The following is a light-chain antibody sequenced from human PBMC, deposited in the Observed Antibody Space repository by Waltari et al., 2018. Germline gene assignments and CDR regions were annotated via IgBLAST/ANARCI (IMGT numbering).Light chain of an antibody. CDR1: SSDVGDYNF. V-gene: IGLV2-14*03. Sequence: QSALTQPASVSGSPGQSITISCTGTSSDVGDYNFVSWYQQHPGKAPKLMIYDVSNRPSGVSNRFSGSKSGNTASLTISGLQAEDEADYYCSSYRSGNTVIFGGGTKATVL. CDR3: SSYRSGNTVI. J-gene: IGLJ2*01. CDR2: DVS.